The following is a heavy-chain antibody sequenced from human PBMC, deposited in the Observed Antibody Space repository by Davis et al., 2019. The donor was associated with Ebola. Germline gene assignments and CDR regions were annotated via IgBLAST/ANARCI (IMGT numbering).Heavy chain of an antibody. V-gene: IGHV1-46*01. CDR3: ARVSCSSTSCPKIYYYYGMDV. D-gene: IGHD2-2*01. J-gene: IGHJ6*02. Sequence: AASVKVSCKASGYTFTSYYMHWVRQAPGQGLEWMGIINPSGGSTSYAQEFQGRVTMTRDTSTSTVYMELSSLRSEDTAVYYCARVSCSSTSCPKIYYYYGMDVWGQGTTVTVSS. CDR2: INPSGGST. CDR1: GYTFTSYY.